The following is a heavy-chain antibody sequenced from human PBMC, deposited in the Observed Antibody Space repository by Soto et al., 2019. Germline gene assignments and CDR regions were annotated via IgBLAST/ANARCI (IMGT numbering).Heavy chain of an antibody. J-gene: IGHJ4*02. CDR1: GGSISSYY. Sequence: SETLSLTCTVSGGSISSYYWSWIRQPPGKGLEWMGYIYYSGSTNYNPSLKSRVTISVDTSKNQFSLKLSSVTAADTAVYYCARDRTPTPGIIDYWGQGTLVTVSS. V-gene: IGHV4-59*01. D-gene: IGHD2-21*01. CDR2: IYYSGST. CDR3: ARDRTPTPGIIDY.